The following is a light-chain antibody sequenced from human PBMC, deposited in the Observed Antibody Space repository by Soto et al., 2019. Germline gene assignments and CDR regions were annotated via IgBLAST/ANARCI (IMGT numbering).Light chain of an antibody. V-gene: IGKV3-20*01. CDR3: QQYSSSPLFT. CDR1: QSVSSSY. J-gene: IGKJ2*01. CDR2: GAS. Sequence: EIVLTQSPGTLSLSPGERATLSCRASQSVSSSYLAWYQQKPGQAPWLLIYGASSRATGIPDRFSGSGSGTDFTLTISSLEPEDFAVYYCQQYSSSPLFTFGEGTKLEIK.